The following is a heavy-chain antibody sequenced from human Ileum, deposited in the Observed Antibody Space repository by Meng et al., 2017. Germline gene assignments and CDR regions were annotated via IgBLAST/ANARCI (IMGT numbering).Heavy chain of an antibody. Sequence: GSLRLSCGSSEFVLSHSPMHWVRQAPGKGLEWVAGIQHDGSATHYPDSLKCRFTISRDNSKNTVYLQMNSLRPEDAAVYYCAREKGSSGRAGWFDPWGQGTLVTVSS. D-gene: IGHD6-19*01. CDR1: EFVLSHSP. V-gene: IGHV3-30*01. J-gene: IGHJ5*02. CDR2: IQHDGSAT. CDR3: AREKGSSGRAGWFDP.